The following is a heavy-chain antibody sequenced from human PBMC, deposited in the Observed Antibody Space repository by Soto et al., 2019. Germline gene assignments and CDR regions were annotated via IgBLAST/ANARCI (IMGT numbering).Heavy chain of an antibody. V-gene: IGHV1-18*01. CDR1: GYTFTSYA. J-gene: IGHJ5*02. D-gene: IGHD1-7*01. Sequence: QVQLVQSGAEVKKPGASVKVSCKASGYTFTSYAITWVRQAPGQGLEWMGWISGYNGDTKYAQKLQGRVTITTDTSTTTAYMELRSLRSDDTAVYYCARDQGELELLHHWGQGTLVTVSS. CDR3: ARDQGELELLHH. CDR2: ISGYNGDT.